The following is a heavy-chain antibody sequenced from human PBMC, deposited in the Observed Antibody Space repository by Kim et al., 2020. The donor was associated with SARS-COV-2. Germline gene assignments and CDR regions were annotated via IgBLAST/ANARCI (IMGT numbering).Heavy chain of an antibody. V-gene: IGHV3-33*01. CDR3: ARACGGSCYLSSGYYYGMDV. Sequence: GGSLRLSCAASGFTFSSYGMHWVRQAPGKGLEWVAVIWYDGSNKYYADSVKGRFTISRDNSKNTLYLQMNSLRAEDTAVYYCARACGGSCYLSSGYYYGMDVWGQGTTVTVSS. CDR2: IWYDGSNK. D-gene: IGHD2-15*01. CDR1: GFTFSSYG. J-gene: IGHJ6*02.